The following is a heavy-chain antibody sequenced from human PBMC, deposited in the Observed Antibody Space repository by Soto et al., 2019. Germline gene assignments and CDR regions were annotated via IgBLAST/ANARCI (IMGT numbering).Heavy chain of an antibody. J-gene: IGHJ4*02. CDR2: ITGSAGST. Sequence: GGSLRLSCAASGFTFSSYAMSWVRQAPGKGLEWVSAITGSAGSTYYADSVRGRFTISRANSKNTMYLQMNSLRAEDTAIYYCAKDLTGEARLPYYLGQGSLVTVSS. CDR3: AKDLTGEARLPYY. CDR1: GFTFSSYA. V-gene: IGHV3-23*01.